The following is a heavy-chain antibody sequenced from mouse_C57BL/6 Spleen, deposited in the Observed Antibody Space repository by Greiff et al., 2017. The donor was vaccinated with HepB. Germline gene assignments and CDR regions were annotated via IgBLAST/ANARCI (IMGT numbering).Heavy chain of an antibody. CDR1: GYTFTSYW. CDR2: IYPGSGST. Sequence: QVQLQQPGAELVKPGASVKMSCKASGYTFTSYWITWVKQRPGQGLEWIGDIYPGSGSTNYNEKFKSKATLTVDTSSSTAYMQLSSLTSEDSAVYYCAKECDYGQAWFAYWGQGTLVTVSA. J-gene: IGHJ3*01. CDR3: AKECDYGQAWFAY. V-gene: IGHV1-55*01. D-gene: IGHD2-4*01.